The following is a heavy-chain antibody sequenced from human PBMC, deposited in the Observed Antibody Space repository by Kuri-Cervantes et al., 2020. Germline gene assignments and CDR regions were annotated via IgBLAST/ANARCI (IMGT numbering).Heavy chain of an antibody. D-gene: IGHD2-2*01. CDR2: IKQDGSEK. V-gene: IGHV3-7*01. CDR3: AREQGYCSSTSCYDWFDP. Sequence: GESLKISCTASGFTFGDYAMSWVRQAPGKGLEWVANIKQDGSEKYYVDSVKGRFTISRDNAKNSLYLQMNSLRAEDTAVYYCAREQGYCSSTSCYDWFDPWGQGTLVTVSS. J-gene: IGHJ5*02. CDR1: GFTFGDYA.